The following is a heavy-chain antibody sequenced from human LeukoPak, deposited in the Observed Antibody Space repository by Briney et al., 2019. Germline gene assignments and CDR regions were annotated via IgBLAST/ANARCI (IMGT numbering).Heavy chain of an antibody. CDR2: ISNNGGYT. J-gene: IGHJ4*02. D-gene: IGHD2-15*01. CDR3: AKQLGYCSDGSCYFPY. V-gene: IGHV3-23*01. Sequence: GGSLRLSCAASGFTFSSYTMSWVRQAPGKGLEWVSAISNNGGYTYYADSVQGRFTISRDNSKSTLCPQMNSLRAEDTAVYYCAKQLGYCSDGSCYFPYWGQGTLVTVSS. CDR1: GFTFSSYT.